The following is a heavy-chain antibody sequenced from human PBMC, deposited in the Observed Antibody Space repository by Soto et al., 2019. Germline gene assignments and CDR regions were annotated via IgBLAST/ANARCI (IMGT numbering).Heavy chain of an antibody. D-gene: IGHD6-13*01. J-gene: IGHJ5*02. CDR1: GFTFSSYW. Sequence: GGSLRLSCAASGFTFSSYWMSWVRQAPGKGLEWVANIKQDGSEKYYVDSVRGRFTISRDNAKNSLYLQMNSLRAEDTAVYYCARDRPGIAAAGTGWFDPWGQGTLVTVSS. V-gene: IGHV3-7*01. CDR3: ARDRPGIAAAGTGWFDP. CDR2: IKQDGSEK.